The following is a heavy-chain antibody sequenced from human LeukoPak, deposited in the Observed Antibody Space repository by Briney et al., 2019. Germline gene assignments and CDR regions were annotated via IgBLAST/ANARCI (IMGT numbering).Heavy chain of an antibody. CDR1: GYTFTGYY. J-gene: IGHJ1*01. Sequence: ASVEVSCKASGYTFTGYYMHWVRQAPGQGLEWMGWINPNSGGTNYAQKFQGRVTMTRDTSISTAYMELSRLGSDDTAVYYCARGTTYYYDSSGSVGYFQHWGQGTLVTVSS. CDR2: INPNSGGT. CDR3: ARGTTYYYDSSGSVGYFQH. V-gene: IGHV1-2*02. D-gene: IGHD3-22*01.